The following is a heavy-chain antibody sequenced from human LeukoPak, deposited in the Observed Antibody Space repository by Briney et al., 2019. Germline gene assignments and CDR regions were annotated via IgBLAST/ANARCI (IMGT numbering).Heavy chain of an antibody. D-gene: IGHD3-22*01. V-gene: IGHV1-2*02. CDR2: INPNSGGT. CDR1: GYTFTGYY. CDR3: ARDRAQFDSSGYEIDY. J-gene: IGHJ4*02. Sequence: ASVKVSCKASGYTFTGYYMHWVRQAPGQGLEWMGWINPNSGGTNYAQKFQGRVTMTRDTSISTAYMELSRLRSDDRAVYYCARDRAQFDSSGYEIDYWGQGTLVTVSS.